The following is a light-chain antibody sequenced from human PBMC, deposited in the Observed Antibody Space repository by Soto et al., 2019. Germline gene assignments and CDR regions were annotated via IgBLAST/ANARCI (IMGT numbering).Light chain of an antibody. V-gene: IGKV3-15*01. J-gene: IGKJ1*01. Sequence: EIVLTQSPATLSLSPGERATLSCRASQSVNINLAWYQQKPGQAPRLLLYDASTRATGIPDRFSGSGSDTELTLTISSLQSEDYAIYYCQQYNNWPPWTFGQGTKVDIK. CDR1: QSVNIN. CDR2: DAS. CDR3: QQYNNWPPWT.